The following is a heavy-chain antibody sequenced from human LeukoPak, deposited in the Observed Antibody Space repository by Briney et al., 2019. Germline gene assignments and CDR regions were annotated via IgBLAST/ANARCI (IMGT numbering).Heavy chain of an antibody. CDR1: GFTFSRYE. J-gene: IGHJ6*02. V-gene: IGHV3-48*03. CDR3: ARGSDVTMIVVVILGMDV. CDR2: ISSSGSTI. D-gene: IGHD3-22*01. Sequence: GGSLRLSCAASGFTFSRYEMSWVRQAPGKGLEWVSYISSSGSTIYYADSVKGRFTISRDNAKNSLYLQMNSLRAEDTAVYYCARGSDVTMIVVVILGMDVWGRGTTVTVSS.